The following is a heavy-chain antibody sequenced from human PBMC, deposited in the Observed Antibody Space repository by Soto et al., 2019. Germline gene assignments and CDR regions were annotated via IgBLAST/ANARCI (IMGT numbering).Heavy chain of an antibody. CDR1: GGTFSSYA. D-gene: IGHD6-13*01. V-gene: IGHV1-69*01. CDR3: ARLGTPYYSGSWGNWFDP. CDR2: IIPIFGTA. Sequence: QVQLVQSGAEVKKPGSSVKVSCKASGGTFSSYAISWVRQAPGQGLEWMGGIIPIFGTANYAQKFQGRVTITADESTSTAYMELSSLRSEDTAVYYCARLGTPYYSGSWGNWFDPWGQGPLVTVSS. J-gene: IGHJ5*02.